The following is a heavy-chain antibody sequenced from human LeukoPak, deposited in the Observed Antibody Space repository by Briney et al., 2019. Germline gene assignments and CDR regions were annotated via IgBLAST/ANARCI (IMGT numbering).Heavy chain of an antibody. V-gene: IGHV4-34*01. CDR2: INHSGST. CDR1: GGSFSGYY. Sequence: PSETLSLTCAVYGGSFSGYYWSWIRQPPGKGLEWIGEINHSGSTNYNPSLKSRVTISVDTSKNQFSLKLSSVTAADTAVYYCARPSYGSGSGVDYWGQGTLVTVSS. J-gene: IGHJ4*02. CDR3: ARPSYGSGSGVDY. D-gene: IGHD3-10*01.